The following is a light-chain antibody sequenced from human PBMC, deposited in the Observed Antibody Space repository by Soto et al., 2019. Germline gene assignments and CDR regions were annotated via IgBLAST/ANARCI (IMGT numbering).Light chain of an antibody. J-gene: IGKJ4*01. CDR2: SAS. Sequence: DIQLTQSPSFLSASVGDRVTITCRASQDISSFLAWYQQKPGKAPNLLIYSASTLQSGVPSRFSGSGSGTEFTLTISSLQPEDFAIYYCQQLHSYPLTFGGGTKVEIK. CDR1: QDISSF. CDR3: QQLHSYPLT. V-gene: IGKV1-9*01.